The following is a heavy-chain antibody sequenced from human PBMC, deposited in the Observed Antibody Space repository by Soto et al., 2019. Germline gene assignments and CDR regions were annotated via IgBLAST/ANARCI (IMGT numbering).Heavy chain of an antibody. CDR2: FDPEDGET. J-gene: IGHJ4*02. D-gene: IGHD6-13*01. Sequence: ASGKVYCKVSGYTLTELSMHWVRQAPGKGLEWMGGFDPEDGETIYARKFQGRVTMTEDTSTDTAYMELSSLRSEDTAVYYCATLSYSSQPFDYWGQGTLVTVSS. CDR1: GYTLTELS. CDR3: ATLSYSSQPFDY. V-gene: IGHV1-24*01.